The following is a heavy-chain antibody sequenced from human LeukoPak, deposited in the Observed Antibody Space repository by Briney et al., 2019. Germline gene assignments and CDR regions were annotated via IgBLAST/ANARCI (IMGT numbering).Heavy chain of an antibody. Sequence: GGSLRLSCAASGFTFSTYSMNWVRQAPGKGLEWVSSISSSSSYIYYADSVKGRFTISRDNAKNSLYLQMNSLRAEDTAVYYCARDSGLYCSSVICHIDAFDIWGQGTMVTVSS. V-gene: IGHV3-21*01. CDR3: ARDSGLYCSSVICHIDAFDI. CDR2: ISSSSSYI. D-gene: IGHD2-2*01. CDR1: GFTFSTYS. J-gene: IGHJ3*02.